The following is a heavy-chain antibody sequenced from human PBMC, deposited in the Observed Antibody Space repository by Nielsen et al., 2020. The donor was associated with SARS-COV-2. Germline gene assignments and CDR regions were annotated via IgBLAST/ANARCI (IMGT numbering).Heavy chain of an antibody. Sequence: GGSLRLSCKGSGYIFTSYWISWVRQMPGKGLEWMGRIDPSDSYTNYSPSFQGHVTISADKSISTAYLQWSSLKASDTAMYYCARSIVGATSGYFQHWGQGTLVTVSS. CDR1: GYIFTSYW. V-gene: IGHV5-10-1*01. CDR2: IDPSDSYT. J-gene: IGHJ1*01. CDR3: ARSIVGATSGYFQH. D-gene: IGHD1-26*01.